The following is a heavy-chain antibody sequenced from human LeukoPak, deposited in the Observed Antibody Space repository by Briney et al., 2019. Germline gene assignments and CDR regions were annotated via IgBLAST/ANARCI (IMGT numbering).Heavy chain of an antibody. D-gene: IGHD3-10*01. CDR2: MNPNSGNT. CDR3: SIRYGSGEKYYYYYYMDV. Sequence: ASVKVSCKATGYTFTNYDINWVRQATGQGLEWMGWMNPNSGNTGYAQKFQGRLTMTRNTSISTAYMELSSLRSEDTAVYYCSIRYGSGEKYYYYYYMDVWGKGTTVTVSS. CDR1: GYTFTNYD. J-gene: IGHJ6*03. V-gene: IGHV1-8*01.